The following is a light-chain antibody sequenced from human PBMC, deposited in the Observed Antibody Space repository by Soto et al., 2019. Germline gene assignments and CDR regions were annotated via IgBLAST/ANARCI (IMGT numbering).Light chain of an antibody. Sequence: QPVLTQPPSASGSPGQSVTISCTGTSSDVGGHNYVSWYQQYPGKAPKLMIYEVSKRPSGVPDRFSGSKSGNTASLTVSGLQAEDEADYYCAAWDDILNGYVFGGGTKLTVL. CDR3: AAWDDILNGYV. J-gene: IGLJ1*01. CDR1: SSDVGGHNY. CDR2: EVS. V-gene: IGLV2-8*01.